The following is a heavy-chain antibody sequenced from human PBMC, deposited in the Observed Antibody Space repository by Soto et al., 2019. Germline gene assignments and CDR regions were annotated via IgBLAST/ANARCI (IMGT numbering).Heavy chain of an antibody. Sequence: GESLKISCKGSGYSFTSYWIGWVRQMPGKGLEWMGIIYPGDSDTRYSPSFQGQVTISADKSISTAYLQWSSLKASDTAMYYCASRGHYDITGEDHYGMDVWGQGTTVTVSS. CDR3: ASRGHYDITGEDHYGMDV. CDR1: GYSFTSYW. CDR2: IYPGDSDT. J-gene: IGHJ6*02. V-gene: IGHV5-51*01. D-gene: IGHD3-9*01.